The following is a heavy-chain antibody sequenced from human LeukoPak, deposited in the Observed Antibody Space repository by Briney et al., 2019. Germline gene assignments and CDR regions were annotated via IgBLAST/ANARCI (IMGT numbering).Heavy chain of an antibody. CDR3: ARGGPYGDPYTF. CDR2: IPFRGGT. CDR1: GVSISTRGYY. D-gene: IGHD4-17*01. J-gene: IGHJ1*01. V-gene: IGHV4-30-4*01. Sequence: SETLSLTCTVTGVSISTRGYYWSWIRQTPGRGLELIWFIPFRGGTYYNPSLTNRISISLDTSNNQFSLKLSSVTAADTAVYYCARGGPYGDPYTFWGQGAVIAVSS.